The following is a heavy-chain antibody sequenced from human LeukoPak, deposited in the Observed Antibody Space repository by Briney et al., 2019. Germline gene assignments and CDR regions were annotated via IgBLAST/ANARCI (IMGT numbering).Heavy chain of an antibody. J-gene: IGHJ4*02. Sequence: PGESLRLSCAASGFTFSNYGMSWVRQAPGKGLEWVSVIRGSGGGTYYADSVKGRFTISRDNSKNTVYLQTNSLRAEDTAVYYCVKARMPHCGTDCLESWGQGTLVTVSS. CDR1: GFTFSNYG. D-gene: IGHD2-21*02. CDR2: IRGSGGGT. CDR3: VKARMPHCGTDCLES. V-gene: IGHV3-23*01.